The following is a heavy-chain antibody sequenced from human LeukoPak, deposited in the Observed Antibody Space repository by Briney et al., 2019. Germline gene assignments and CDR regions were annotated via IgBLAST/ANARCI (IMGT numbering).Heavy chain of an antibody. V-gene: IGHV3-23*01. CDR2: ISGSGGDT. Sequence: GGSLRLSCEASGFTFTSYVMNWVRQDPGKGLEWVSGISGSGGDTHYTDSVKGRFTISRDNPKNTLNLQMNSLTADDTAVYYCAKGQGGRYYFDDWGQGTLVTVSS. CDR3: AKGQGGRYYFDD. J-gene: IGHJ4*02. CDR1: GFTFTSYV. D-gene: IGHD1-26*01.